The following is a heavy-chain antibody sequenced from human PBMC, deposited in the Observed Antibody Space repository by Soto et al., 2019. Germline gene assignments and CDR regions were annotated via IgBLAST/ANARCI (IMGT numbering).Heavy chain of an antibody. Sequence: SVKVSCKASGGTFSSYAISWVRQAPGQVLEWMGGIIPIFGTANYAQKFQGRVTITADKSTSTAYMELSSLRSEDTAVYYCARDTIAAAGTRTAYYYYYYGMDVWGQGTTVTVSS. D-gene: IGHD6-13*01. CDR3: ARDTIAAAGTRTAYYYYYYGMDV. CDR2: IIPIFGTA. CDR1: GGTFSSYA. J-gene: IGHJ6*02. V-gene: IGHV1-69*06.